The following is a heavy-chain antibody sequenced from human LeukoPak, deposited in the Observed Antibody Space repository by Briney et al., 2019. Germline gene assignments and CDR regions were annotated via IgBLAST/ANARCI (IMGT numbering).Heavy chain of an antibody. V-gene: IGHV1-2*04. D-gene: IGHD5-24*01. J-gene: IGHJ6*02. CDR2: INPNSGGT. CDR1: GYTFTGYY. CDR3: ARDGYTNYYGMDV. Sequence: ASVKVSCKASGYTFTGYYMHWVRQAPGQGLERMGWINPNSGGTNYAQKFQGWVTMTRDTSISTAYMELSRLRSDDTAVYYCARDGYTNYYGMDVWGQGTTVTVSS.